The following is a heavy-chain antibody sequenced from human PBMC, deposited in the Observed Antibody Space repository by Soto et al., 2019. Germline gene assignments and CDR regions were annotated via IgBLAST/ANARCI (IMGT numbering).Heavy chain of an antibody. J-gene: IGHJ5*02. CDR3: ASGLPPLRFDP. D-gene: IGHD3-10*01. CDR2: ISGSGGST. V-gene: IGHV3-23*01. Sequence: GGSLTLSCAASGFTFSSYAMSWARQAPGKGLEWVSAISGSGGSTYYADSVKGRFTISRDNSKNTLYLQMNSLRAEDTAVYYCASGLPPLRFDPWGQGTLVTVSS. CDR1: GFTFSSYA.